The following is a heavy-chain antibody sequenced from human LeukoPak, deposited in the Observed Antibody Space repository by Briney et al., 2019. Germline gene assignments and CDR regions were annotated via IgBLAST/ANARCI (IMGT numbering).Heavy chain of an antibody. CDR3: ARGDYDFWSGYYAY. CDR1: GGTFSSYA. D-gene: IGHD3-3*01. J-gene: IGHJ4*02. V-gene: IGHV1-69*13. CDR2: IIPIFGTA. Sequence: SVKVSCKASGGTFSSYAISWVRQAPGQGLEWMGGIIPIFGTANYAQKFQGRVTITADESTSTAYMELGSLRSEDTAVYYCARGDYDFWSGYYAYWGQGTLVTVSS.